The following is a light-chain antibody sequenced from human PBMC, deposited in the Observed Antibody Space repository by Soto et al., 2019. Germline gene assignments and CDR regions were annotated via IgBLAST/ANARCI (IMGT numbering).Light chain of an antibody. Sequence: EIVLTQSPGTLSLSPGERATLSCRASQSISSNYLAWYQQKPGQAPRLLIYGASSRATGIPDRFGGSGSGTDFTLTISRLEPEDFAVYYCQQYGSSPPRTFGQGTKLEIK. CDR2: GAS. CDR3: QQYGSSPPRT. V-gene: IGKV3-20*01. CDR1: QSISSNY. J-gene: IGKJ2*01.